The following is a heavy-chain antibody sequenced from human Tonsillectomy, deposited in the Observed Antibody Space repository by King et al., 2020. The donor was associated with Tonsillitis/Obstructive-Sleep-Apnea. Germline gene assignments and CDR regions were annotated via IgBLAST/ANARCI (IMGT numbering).Heavy chain of an antibody. J-gene: IGHJ4*02. V-gene: IGHV2-5*02. D-gene: IGHD2-8*01. CDR1: GFSLSTSGVG. CDR2: IYLDDDK. Sequence: VTLKESGPTLVKPPQTLTLTCTFSGFSLSTSGVGVGWIRQPPGKALEWLALIYLDDDKLYSPSLKSRLTITKDTSKNQMVLTMTNMDPVDTATYYCARGVCCSGLTPSGAFDYWGQGTLVTVSS. CDR3: ARGVCCSGLTPSGAFDY.